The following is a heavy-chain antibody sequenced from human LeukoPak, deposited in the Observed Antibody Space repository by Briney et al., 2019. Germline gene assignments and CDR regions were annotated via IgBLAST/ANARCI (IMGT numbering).Heavy chain of an antibody. Sequence: GGSLRLSCAASGFTFSSYWMSWVRQAPGKGLEWVANIKQDGSEKYYVDSVKGRFTISRDNAKNSLYLQMNSLRAEDTAVYYCARHTSSSWGENFDYWGQGTLVTVSS. V-gene: IGHV3-7*01. CDR2: IKQDGSEK. D-gene: IGHD6-13*01. CDR1: GFTFSSYW. CDR3: ARHTSSSWGENFDY. J-gene: IGHJ4*02.